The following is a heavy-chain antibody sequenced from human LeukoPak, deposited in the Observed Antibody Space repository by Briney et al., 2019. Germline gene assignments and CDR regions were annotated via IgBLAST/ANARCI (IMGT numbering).Heavy chain of an antibody. Sequence: GGSLRLSCAASGFTFSDHGMHWVRQAPGKGLEWVTFIRYDGSNKYYADSVKGRFTISRDNAKNSLYLQMNSLRAEDTAVYYCARYYYDSSGYYSMMRYYFDYWGQGTPVTVSS. D-gene: IGHD3-22*01. CDR1: GFTFSDHG. CDR2: IRYDGSNK. CDR3: ARYYYDSSGYYSMMRYYFDY. J-gene: IGHJ4*02. V-gene: IGHV3-30*02.